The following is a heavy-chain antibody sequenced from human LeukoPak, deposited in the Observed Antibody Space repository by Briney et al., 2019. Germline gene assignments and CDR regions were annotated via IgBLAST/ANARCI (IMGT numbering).Heavy chain of an antibody. CDR3: AKDRPNCFDY. CDR2: ADGSGAAT. Sequence: GGSLRLSCTASGFTLRNYAMSWVRQAPGKGLVWISAADGSGAATYYADSVRGRFTVSRDNSKNTLYLQMNSLRDDDTAVYFCAKDRPNCFDYWGRGTRVTVSS. J-gene: IGHJ4*02. V-gene: IGHV3-23*01. CDR1: GFTLRNYA. D-gene: IGHD5-24*01.